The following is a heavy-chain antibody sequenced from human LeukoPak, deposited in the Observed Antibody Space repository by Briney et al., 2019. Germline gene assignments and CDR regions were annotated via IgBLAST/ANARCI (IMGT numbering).Heavy chain of an antibody. D-gene: IGHD6-13*01. V-gene: IGHV1-18*01. Sequence: ASVKVSCKASGYTFTNHGISWVRQAPGQGLEWMGWISGYNGNTNYAQKFQGRVTMTTDTSTNTAYRELRSLRSDDTAVYYCARDEWQQLALFEYWGQGTLVTVSS. CDR3: ARDEWQQLALFEY. CDR1: GYTFTNHG. J-gene: IGHJ4*02. CDR2: ISGYNGNT.